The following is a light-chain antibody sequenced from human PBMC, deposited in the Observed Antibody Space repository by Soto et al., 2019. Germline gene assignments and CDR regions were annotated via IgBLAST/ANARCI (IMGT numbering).Light chain of an antibody. V-gene: IGLV2-14*01. CDR3: SSYTSSSTLV. CDR1: SSDVGGYNY. Sequence: QSALTQPASVSGSPGQSITISCTGTSSDVGGYNYVSWYQQHPGKAPKLMIYDVSNRPSGVPNRFSGSKSGNTASLTISGLQAEDEADYYCSSYTSSSTLVFGGATKLTVL. CDR2: DVS. J-gene: IGLJ2*01.